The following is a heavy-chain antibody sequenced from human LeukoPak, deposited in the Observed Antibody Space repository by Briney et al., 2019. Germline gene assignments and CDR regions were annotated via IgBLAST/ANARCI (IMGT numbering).Heavy chain of an antibody. J-gene: IGHJ4*02. CDR2: MTSYGSG. Sequence: GGSLRLSCETSGFNLNDYYMSWIRQAPGKGLERIAYMTSYGSGKYSDSVKGRFTISRDAASKSLFLQMNSLRVEDTAVYYCTRDQDAGYALGHWGQGTLVTVTS. CDR1: GFNLNDYY. CDR3: TRDQDAGYALGH. V-gene: IGHV3-11*01. D-gene: IGHD5-18*01.